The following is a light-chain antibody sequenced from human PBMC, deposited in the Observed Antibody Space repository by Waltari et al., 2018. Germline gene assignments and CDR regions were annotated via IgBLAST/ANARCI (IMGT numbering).Light chain of an antibody. V-gene: IGKV1-9*01. CDR1: QGISSY. J-gene: IGKJ5*01. CDR2: TAS. CDR3: QQRHSYPIT. Sequence: DIQLTQSPSFLSASVGDRVTITCWSSQGISSYLAWYQQKPGKAPKLLIHTASTLQGGVPSRFSGSGSGTDFTLTISSLQPEDFATYYCQQRHSYPITFGQGTRLEIK.